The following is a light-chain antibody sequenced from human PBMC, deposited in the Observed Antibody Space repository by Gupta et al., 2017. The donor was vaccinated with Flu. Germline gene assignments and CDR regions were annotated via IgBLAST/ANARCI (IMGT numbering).Light chain of an antibody. CDR1: QSVLYSPNNKNY. Sequence: SLGERATINCKSSQSVLYSPNNKNYLAWYQQKPGQPPNLLIYWASTRESGVPDRCSGSGSGTDFTLTISTLQAEDVAVYDCQQYHSMPYTFGQGTKLEIK. V-gene: IGKV4-1*01. J-gene: IGKJ2*01. CDR3: QQYHSMPYT. CDR2: WAS.